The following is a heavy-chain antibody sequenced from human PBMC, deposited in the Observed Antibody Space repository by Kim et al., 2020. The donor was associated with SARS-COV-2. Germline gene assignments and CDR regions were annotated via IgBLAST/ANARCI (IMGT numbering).Heavy chain of an antibody. D-gene: IGHD6-13*01. CDR3: TTDLWGYSSSWYPGRHYYYYGMDV. Sequence: GGSLRLSCAASGFTFSNAWMSWVRQAPGKGLEWVGRIKSKTDGGTTDYAAPVKGRFTISRDDSKNTLYLQMNSLKTEDTAVYYCTTDLWGYSSSWYPGRHYYYYGMDVWGQGTTVTVSS. CDR1: GFTFSNAW. V-gene: IGHV3-15*01. J-gene: IGHJ6*02. CDR2: IKSKTDGGTT.